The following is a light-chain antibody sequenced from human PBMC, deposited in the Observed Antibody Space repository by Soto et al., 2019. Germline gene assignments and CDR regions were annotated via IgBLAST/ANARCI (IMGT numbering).Light chain of an antibody. CDR1: QSVSSN. Sequence: EIVMTQSPATLSVSPGERATLSCRASQSVSSNLAWYQQKRGQAPRLLIYGASTRATGIPARFSGSGSGTEVTLTISSLQSEDFAVYYCQQYDNWPFTFGPGTKVDIK. J-gene: IGKJ3*01. CDR3: QQYDNWPFT. CDR2: GAS. V-gene: IGKV3-15*01.